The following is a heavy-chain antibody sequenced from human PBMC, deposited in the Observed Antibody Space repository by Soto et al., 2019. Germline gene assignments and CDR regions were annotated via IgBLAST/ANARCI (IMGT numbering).Heavy chain of an antibody. CDR1: GFTFSSYA. D-gene: IGHD1-26*01. Sequence: QVQLVESGGGVVQPGRSLRLSCAASGFTFSSYAMHWVRQAPGKGLEWVAVISYDGSNKYYADSVKGRFTISRDNSKNTLYLQMNSLRAEDTAVYYCARAPGSYSVDYYYGMDVWGQGTTVTVSS. CDR2: ISYDGSNK. V-gene: IGHV3-30-3*01. CDR3: ARAPGSYSVDYYYGMDV. J-gene: IGHJ6*02.